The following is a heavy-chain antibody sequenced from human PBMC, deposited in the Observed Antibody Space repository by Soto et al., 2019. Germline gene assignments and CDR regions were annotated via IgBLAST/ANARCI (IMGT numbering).Heavy chain of an antibody. CDR1: GYSFTSTG. J-gene: IGHJ4*02. V-gene: IGHV1-18*01. D-gene: IGHD3-10*01. CDR2: TSTFNGEA. Sequence: ASVKVSCKASGYSFTSTGISWVGQAPGQGPEWMGWTSTFNGEAKYAQKLQGRVTMTTDTSTTTAYMELRSLTSDDTAVYYCARDLDGSGSYFTDYWGQETLFTSPQ. CDR3: ARDLDGSGSYFTDY.